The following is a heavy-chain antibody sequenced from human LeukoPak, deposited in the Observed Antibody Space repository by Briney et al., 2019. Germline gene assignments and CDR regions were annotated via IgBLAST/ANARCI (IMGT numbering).Heavy chain of an antibody. J-gene: IGHJ4*02. CDR2: IYYSGST. D-gene: IGHD3-9*01. Sequence: SSETLSLTCTVSSGSIGTYYWSWIRQSPGKGLEWIGYIYYSGSTNYNPSLKSRVTMSVDTSKNQFSLKLSSVTAADTAVYYCARVGYDILTGQYYFDYWGQGTLVTVSS. V-gene: IGHV4-59*12. CDR3: ARVGYDILTGQYYFDY. CDR1: SGSIGTYY.